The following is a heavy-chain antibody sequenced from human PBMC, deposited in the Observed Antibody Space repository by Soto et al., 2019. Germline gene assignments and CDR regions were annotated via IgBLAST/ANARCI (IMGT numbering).Heavy chain of an antibody. CDR1: GYTFTSYG. V-gene: IGHV1-18*01. CDR3: ARLLDSSSWYFGDY. J-gene: IGHJ4*02. CDR2: ISAYNGNT. Sequence: ASVKVSCKASGYTFTSYGISWVRQAPGQGLWWMGWISAYNGNTNYAQKLQGRVTMTTDTSTSTAYMELRSLRSDDTAVYYCARLLDSSSWYFGDYWGQGTLVTVSS. D-gene: IGHD6-13*01.